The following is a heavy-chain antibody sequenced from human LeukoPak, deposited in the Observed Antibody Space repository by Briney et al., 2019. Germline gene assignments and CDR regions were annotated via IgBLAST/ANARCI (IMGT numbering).Heavy chain of an antibody. Sequence: GGSLRLSCAASGFTVSSDYLSWVRQAPGKRLEWVSVIYLGGRTDYADSVKGRFTISRDNSKNMLYLQMNSLRVADTAVYYCARDLAAVAGPHWYFDLWGRGTLVTVSS. D-gene: IGHD6-19*01. V-gene: IGHV3-66*01. J-gene: IGHJ2*01. CDR1: GFTVSSDY. CDR2: IYLGGRT. CDR3: ARDLAAVAGPHWYFDL.